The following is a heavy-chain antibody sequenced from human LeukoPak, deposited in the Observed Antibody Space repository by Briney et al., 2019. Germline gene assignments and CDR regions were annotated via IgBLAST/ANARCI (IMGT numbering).Heavy chain of an antibody. CDR2: ISASGSNI. Sequence: GGSLRLSCTVSGFPLSSYSMNWFRQAPGKGLEWVAYISASGSNIYYVDSVMGRFTVSRDNPKSSLFLQMNSPRAEDTAVYYCARVKGTYFGYWGQGALVTVSS. V-gene: IGHV3-48*01. CDR3: ARVKGTYFGY. CDR1: GFPLSSYS. J-gene: IGHJ4*02. D-gene: IGHD1-1*01.